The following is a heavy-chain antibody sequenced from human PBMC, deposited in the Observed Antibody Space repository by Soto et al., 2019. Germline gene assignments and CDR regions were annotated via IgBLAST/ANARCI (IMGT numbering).Heavy chain of an antibody. CDR1: GGSVSSGRYY. J-gene: IGHJ5*02. D-gene: IGHD3-3*01. CDR3: ARGPIRTRYYDFWSGYWVWFDP. Sequence: PSETLSLTCTVSGGSVSSGRYYWSWIRQPPGKGLEWIGYIYYSGSTNYNPSLKSRVTISVDTSKNQFSLKLSSVTAADTAVYYCARGPIRTRYYDFWSGYWVWFDPWGQGTLVTVSS. V-gene: IGHV4-61*01. CDR2: IYYSGST.